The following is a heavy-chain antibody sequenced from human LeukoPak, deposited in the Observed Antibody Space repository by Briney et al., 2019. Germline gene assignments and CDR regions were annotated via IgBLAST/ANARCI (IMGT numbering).Heavy chain of an antibody. V-gene: IGHV3-23*01. Sequence: PGGSLRLSCAASGFTFSSYAMSWVRQAPGKGLEWVSAISGSGGSTYYADSVKGRFTISRDNSKNTLYLQMNSLRAEGTAVYYCAKSFQQLKPMYYFDYWGQGTLVTVSS. CDR2: ISGSGGST. J-gene: IGHJ4*02. CDR3: AKSFQQLKPMYYFDY. CDR1: GFTFSSYA. D-gene: IGHD6-13*01.